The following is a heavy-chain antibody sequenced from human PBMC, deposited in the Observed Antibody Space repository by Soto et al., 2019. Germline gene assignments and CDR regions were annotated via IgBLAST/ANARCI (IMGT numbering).Heavy chain of an antibody. CDR3: ARAYYDSSGYYYNWFDP. D-gene: IGHD3-22*01. CDR2: INHSGST. CDR1: GRSFSGYY. Sequence: PSETLSLTCAVYGRSFSGYYWSWIRQPPGQGLEWIGEINHSGSTNYNPSLKSRVTISVDTSKYQFPLKLSSVTAADTAVYYCARAYYDSSGYYYNWFDPWGPGTLVTVSS. V-gene: IGHV4-34*01. J-gene: IGHJ5*02.